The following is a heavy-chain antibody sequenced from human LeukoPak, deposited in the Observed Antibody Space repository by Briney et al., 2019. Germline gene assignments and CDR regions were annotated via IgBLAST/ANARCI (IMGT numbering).Heavy chain of an antibody. Sequence: PGGSLRLSCAASGFTFSSYSMNWVRQAPGKGLEWVSSISRSSYDINYADSMKGRFTISRDNAKNSLYLQMNSLRVEDTAVYYCARRESSGRFGYWGQGTLVTVSS. CDR3: ARRESSGRFGY. CDR1: GFTFSSYS. J-gene: IGHJ4*02. D-gene: IGHD6-19*01. CDR2: ISRSSYDI. V-gene: IGHV3-21*01.